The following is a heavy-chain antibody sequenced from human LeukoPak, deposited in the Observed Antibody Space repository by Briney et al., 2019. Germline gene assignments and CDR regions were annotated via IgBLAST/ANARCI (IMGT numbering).Heavy chain of an antibody. CDR2: ISAYNGST. CDR3: ARDRQGYCSSTSCLRGAFDI. J-gene: IGHJ3*02. Sequence: ASVKVSCKASGYTFTSYGISWVRQAPGQGLEWMGWISAYNGSTNYAQKLQGRVTMTTDTSTSTAYMELRSLRSDDTAVYYCARDRQGYCSSTSCLRGAFDIWGQGTMVTVSS. V-gene: IGHV1-18*01. D-gene: IGHD2-2*01. CDR1: GYTFTSYG.